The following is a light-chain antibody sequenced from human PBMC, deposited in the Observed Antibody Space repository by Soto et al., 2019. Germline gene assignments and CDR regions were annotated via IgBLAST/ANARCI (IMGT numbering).Light chain of an antibody. CDR1: QSVSSN. Sequence: EKVMTHSPATLSVSPWERATLSCRASQSVSSNLAWYQQKPGQAPRLLIYDASTRATGIPARFSGSGSGTEFTLTISSLQSEDFAVYYCQQYNNWPRTFGQGTKVDIK. J-gene: IGKJ1*01. CDR3: QQYNNWPRT. CDR2: DAS. V-gene: IGKV3-15*01.